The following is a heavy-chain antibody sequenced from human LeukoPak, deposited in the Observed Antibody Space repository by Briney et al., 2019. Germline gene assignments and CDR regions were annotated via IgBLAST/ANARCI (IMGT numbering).Heavy chain of an antibody. CDR3: ARDYRLDTAMALDY. Sequence: GGSLRLSCAASGFTFSSYAMHWVRQAPGGGLEWVAVISYDGSNKHYADSVKGRFTISRDNSKNTLYLQMNSLRAEDTAVYYCARDYRLDTAMALDYWGQGTLVTVSS. CDR1: GFTFSSYA. D-gene: IGHD5-18*01. J-gene: IGHJ4*02. CDR2: ISYDGSNK. V-gene: IGHV3-30*04.